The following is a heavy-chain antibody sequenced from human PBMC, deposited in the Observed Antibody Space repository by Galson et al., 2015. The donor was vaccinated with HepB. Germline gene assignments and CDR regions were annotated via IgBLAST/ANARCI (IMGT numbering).Heavy chain of an antibody. CDR2: ISSNGRST. Sequence: SLRLSCAASGFTFSNYATDWVRQTPGKGLEWVGGISSNGRSTYYVDSVKGRLTVSRDNSKYTLYLQMNSLRAEDAAIYYCARDDRGIWFGELGYWGQGTLVTVSS. V-gene: IGHV3-23*01. J-gene: IGHJ4*02. CDR1: GFTFSNYA. CDR3: ARDDRGIWFGELGY. D-gene: IGHD3-10*01.